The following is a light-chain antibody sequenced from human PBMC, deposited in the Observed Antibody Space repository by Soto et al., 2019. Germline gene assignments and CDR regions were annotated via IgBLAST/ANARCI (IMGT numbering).Light chain of an antibody. J-gene: IGKJ1*01. CDR2: NAS. CDR1: RNIERW. V-gene: IGKV1-5*01. CDR3: QHCDTSWP. Sequence: DXQXTXSXXTXXXSXXDXXTITCRASRNIERWLAWYQQKPGKPPKLLILNASTLGSGVPSRFSGSGSGTEFTLTISGLQPDDFATYYCQHCDTSWPFGQGTKVDI.